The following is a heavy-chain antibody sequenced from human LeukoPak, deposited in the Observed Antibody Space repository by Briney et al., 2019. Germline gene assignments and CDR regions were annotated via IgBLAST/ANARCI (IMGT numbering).Heavy chain of an antibody. J-gene: IGHJ6*02. CDR3: ARDCSSTSCYSYYGMDV. CDR2: IYYSGST. CDR1: GGSISSGGYS. Sequence: SQTLSLTCAVSGGSISSGGYSWSWIRQPPGKGLEWIGYIYYSGSTYYNPSLKSRVTISVDTSKSQFSLKLSSVTAADTAVYYCARDCSSTSCYSYYGMDVWGQGTPVTVSS. D-gene: IGHD2-2*01. V-gene: IGHV4-30-2*05.